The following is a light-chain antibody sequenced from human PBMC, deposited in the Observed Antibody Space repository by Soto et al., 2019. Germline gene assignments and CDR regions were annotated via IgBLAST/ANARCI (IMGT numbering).Light chain of an antibody. J-gene: IGLJ2*01. CDR2: DVS. CDR1: SSDVGGYNY. CDR3: SSYTSSSPVV. V-gene: IGLV2-14*01. Sequence: QSALTQPASVSGSPGQSITISCTGTSSDVGGYNYVSWYQQHPGKAPKLMIYDVSNRPSGVSNSFSGSKSGNTASLTISGIKAEDEADYYCSSYTSSSPVVFGGGTKLTVL.